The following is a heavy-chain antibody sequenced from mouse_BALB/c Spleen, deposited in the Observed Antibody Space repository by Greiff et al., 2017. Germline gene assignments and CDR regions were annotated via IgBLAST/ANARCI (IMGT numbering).Heavy chain of an antibody. D-gene: IGHD2-1*01. J-gene: IGHJ4*01. Sequence: EVHLVESGGGLVKPGGSLKLSCAASGFTFSDYYMYWVRQTPEKRLEWVATISDGGSYTYYPDSVKGRFTISRDNAKNNLYLQMSSLKSEDTAMYYCARDEGYGNPHYAMDYWGQGTSVTVSS. V-gene: IGHV5-4*02. CDR1: GFTFSDYY. CDR3: ARDEGYGNPHYAMDY. CDR2: ISDGGSYT.